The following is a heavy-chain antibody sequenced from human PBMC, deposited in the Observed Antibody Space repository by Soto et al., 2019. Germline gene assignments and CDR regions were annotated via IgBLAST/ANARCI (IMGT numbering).Heavy chain of an antibody. V-gene: IGHV3-23*01. Sequence: PGGSLRLSCTASGFTFSSYAINWVRQAPGKGLEWVSAISGSGGNAYYADSVKGRFTISRDNSKNTLYLQMNSLRAEDTAVYYCARERGVELRYFHRFPHPFHYRGQAPLVTGSS. CDR3: ARERGVELRYFHRFPHPFHY. J-gene: IGHJ4*02. D-gene: IGHD3-9*01. CDR2: ISGSGGNA. CDR1: GFTFSSYA.